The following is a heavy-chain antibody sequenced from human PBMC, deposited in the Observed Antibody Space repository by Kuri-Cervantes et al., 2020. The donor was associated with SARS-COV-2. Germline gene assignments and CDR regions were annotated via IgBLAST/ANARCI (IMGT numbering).Heavy chain of an antibody. CDR2: ISVGRQNT. D-gene: IGHD3-22*01. J-gene: IGHJ4*02. CDR3: ARGIVVTFDY. Sequence: ASVKVSCKASGYTITNYAMSWLRQVPGQRPEWMGSISVGRQNTKYSQKFQGRITITRDTSASTVHMELSSLTSADTAIYYCARGIVVTFDYWGQGTLVTVSS. CDR1: GYTITNYA. V-gene: IGHV1-3*01.